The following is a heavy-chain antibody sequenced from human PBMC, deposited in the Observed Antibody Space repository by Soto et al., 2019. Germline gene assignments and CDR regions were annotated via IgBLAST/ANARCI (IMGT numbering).Heavy chain of an antibody. CDR2: ISIEKGDT. CDR3: ARCYCSVGSCFTCWHFDL. CDR1: GYSFDTFG. V-gene: IGHV1-18*01. D-gene: IGHD2-15*01. J-gene: IGHJ2*01. Sequence: QVQLVQSGAEVKKPGTSVKVACKASGYSFDTFGMTWVRQAPGQGLEWMGWISIEKGDTNSAQKFQDRVTMTTDTSTSTAYMELRSLTSDDTALYYCARCYCSVGSCFTCWHFDLWGRGTLVTVSS.